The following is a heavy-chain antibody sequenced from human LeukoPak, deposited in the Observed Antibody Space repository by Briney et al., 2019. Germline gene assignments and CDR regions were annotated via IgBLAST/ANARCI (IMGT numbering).Heavy chain of an antibody. Sequence: GGSLRLSCAASGFTFSSYEMSWVRQAPGKGLEWVGRIKSKSAGGTADYGAPVRGRFSISRDDSKNTLYLQMNSLKTEDTAVYYCTTYDSSGYYSRYWGQGTLLTVSS. CDR2: IKSKSAGGTA. J-gene: IGHJ4*02. V-gene: IGHV3-15*01. CDR3: TTYDSSGYYSRY. CDR1: GFTFSSYE. D-gene: IGHD3-22*01.